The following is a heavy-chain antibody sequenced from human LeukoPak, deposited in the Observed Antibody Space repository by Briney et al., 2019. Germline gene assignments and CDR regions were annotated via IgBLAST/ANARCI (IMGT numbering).Heavy chain of an antibody. CDR1: GRSISSSSYY. V-gene: IGHV4-39*01. CDR3: ARHGSRVMATIEDS. J-gene: IGHJ4*02. CDR2: FYYSGST. D-gene: IGHD5-12*01. Sequence: SETLSLTCTVSGRSISSSSYYWGWIPQPPGKGLEWIGSFYYSGSTYYNPSLKSRVTISVDTSKNQFSLKLSSVTAADTAVYYCARHGSRVMATIEDSWGQGTLVIVSS.